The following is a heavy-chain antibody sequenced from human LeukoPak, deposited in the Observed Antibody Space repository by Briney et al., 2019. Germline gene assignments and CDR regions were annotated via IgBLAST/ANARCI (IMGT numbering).Heavy chain of an antibody. J-gene: IGHJ3*02. Sequence: GGSLRLSCAASGFTFDDYAMHWVRQAPGKGLEWVSGISWNSGSIGYADSVKGRFTISRDNAKNSLYLQMNSLRAEDTALYYCAKDMGSGSYSYDAFDIWGKGQWSPSLQ. V-gene: IGHV3-9*01. CDR1: GFTFDDYA. CDR2: ISWNSGSI. CDR3: AKDMGSGSYSYDAFDI. D-gene: IGHD1-26*01.